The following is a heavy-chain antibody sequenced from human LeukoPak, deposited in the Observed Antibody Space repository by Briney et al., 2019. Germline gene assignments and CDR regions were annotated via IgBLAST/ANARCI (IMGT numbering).Heavy chain of an antibody. CDR3: ARAKRGLTDY. CDR2: ISYDGNHT. V-gene: IGHV3-30*09. CDR1: GFTFRNYA. D-gene: IGHD2-8*01. Sequence: GGSLRLSCAASGFTFRNYAVHWVRQAPGKGLEWVAVISYDGNHTFYADSVKGRFAISRDNSKNTLFLQMSALRADDTAVYYCARAKRGLTDYWGQGTLVSVFS. J-gene: IGHJ4*02.